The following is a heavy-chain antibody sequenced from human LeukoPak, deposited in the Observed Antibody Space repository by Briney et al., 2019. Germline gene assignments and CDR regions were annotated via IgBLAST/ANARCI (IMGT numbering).Heavy chain of an antibody. CDR2: IYHSGST. CDR1: GGSISSSNW. CDR3: ASTNMVPGVPPPDY. Sequence: SETLSLTCAVSGGSISSSNWWSWVRQPPGQGLERIGEIYHSGSTNYNPSLKSRVTISVDKSKNQFSLKLSSVTAADTAVYYCASTNMVPGVPPPDYWGQGTLVTVSS. J-gene: IGHJ4*02. D-gene: IGHD3-10*01. V-gene: IGHV4-4*02.